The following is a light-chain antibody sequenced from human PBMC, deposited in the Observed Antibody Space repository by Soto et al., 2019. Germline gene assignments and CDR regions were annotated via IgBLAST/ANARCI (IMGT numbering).Light chain of an antibody. Sequence: EILLTQSPATLPVSPGERATLSCRASQSVSSSYLAWYQQRRGQAPRLLIYGASTRATGIPARFSGSGSGTEFTLTISSLQSEDFAVYYCQQYNNWPRTFGQGTRLEIK. CDR3: QQYNNWPRT. J-gene: IGKJ5*01. V-gene: IGKV3-15*01. CDR1: QSVSSSY. CDR2: GAS.